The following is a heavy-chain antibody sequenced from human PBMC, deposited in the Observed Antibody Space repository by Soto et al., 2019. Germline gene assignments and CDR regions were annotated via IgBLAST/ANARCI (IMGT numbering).Heavy chain of an antibody. CDR3: ARGLTTLYYFDS. V-gene: IGHV4-31*03. CDR1: GGSISRSVYY. D-gene: IGHD1-1*01. Sequence: QVQLQESGPGLVKSSQTLSLTCSVSGGSISRSVYYWTWLRQHPGKGLEWIGHIYYAGSIYSNPSIKSRLSISLDTSKNQFSLKLSSVTAADTAVYYCARGLTTLYYFDSWGQGTLVSVSS. J-gene: IGHJ4*02. CDR2: IYYAGSI.